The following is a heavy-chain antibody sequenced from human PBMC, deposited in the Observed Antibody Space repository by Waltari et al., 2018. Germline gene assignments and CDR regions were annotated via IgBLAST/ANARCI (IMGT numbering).Heavy chain of an antibody. V-gene: IGHV3-23*03. CDR1: GFTFSSYA. D-gene: IGHD5-12*01. Sequence: EVQLLDSGGGLVQPGGSLRLSCAASGFTFSSYAMSWVRQAPGKGLEWVSVIYSGGSTYYADSVKGRFTISRDNSKNTLYLQMNSLRAEDTAVYYCAKDRVIVASATGFDYWGQGTLVTVSS. J-gene: IGHJ4*02. CDR3: AKDRVIVASATGFDY. CDR2: IYSGGST.